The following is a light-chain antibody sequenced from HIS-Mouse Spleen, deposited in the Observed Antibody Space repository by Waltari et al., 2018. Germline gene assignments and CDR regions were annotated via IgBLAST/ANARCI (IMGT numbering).Light chain of an antibody. CDR2: EAS. J-gene: IGKJ1*01. V-gene: IGKV1-27*01. Sequence: DIPMMQSPSSLPLSVGLRLTITCRATQGISNWLAWSQQKPGKVPKLLIYEASTLESGVPSRFSGSGSGTDFTLTISSLQPDDVATYYCQKYNSAPQTFGQGTKVEIK. CDR3: QKYNSAPQT. CDR1: QGISNW.